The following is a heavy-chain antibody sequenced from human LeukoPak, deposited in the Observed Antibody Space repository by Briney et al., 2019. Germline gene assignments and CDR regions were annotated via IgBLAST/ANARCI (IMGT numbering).Heavy chain of an antibody. D-gene: IGHD4-11*01. V-gene: IGHV3-43*01. CDR1: GFAFDVYT. CDR3: AKDKGLQRYYYYYMDV. CDR2: ISWDGGST. Sequence: GGSLRLSFAASGFAFDVYTMHWVRQATGKGLEWVSLISWDGGSTYYADSVKGRFTISRDNSKNSLYLQMNSLRTEDTALYYCAKDKGLQRYYYYYMDVWGKGTTVTVSS. J-gene: IGHJ6*03.